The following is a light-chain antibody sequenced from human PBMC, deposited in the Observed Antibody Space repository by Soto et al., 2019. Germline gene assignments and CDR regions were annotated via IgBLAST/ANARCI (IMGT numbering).Light chain of an antibody. J-gene: IGLJ3*02. CDR1: SSNIGAGYD. V-gene: IGLV1-40*01. CDR2: GNS. Sequence: QSVLPQPPSVSGAPGQRGTISCTGRSSNIGAGYDVHWYQQLPGTAPKLLISGNSNRPSGVPDRFSGSKSGTSASLAITGLQAEDEADYYCQSYDSSLSGSWVFGGGTKLTVL. CDR3: QSYDSSLSGSWV.